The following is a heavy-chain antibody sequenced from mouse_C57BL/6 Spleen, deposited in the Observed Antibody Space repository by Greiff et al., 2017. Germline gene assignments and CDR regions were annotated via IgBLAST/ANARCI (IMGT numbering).Heavy chain of an antibody. V-gene: IGHV1-55*01. CDR2: IYPGRGST. CDR3: ARERGTTAGDY. D-gene: IGHD1-2*01. Sequence: VQLQQPGAELVKPGASVKMSCKASGYTFTSYWITWVKQRPGQGLEWIGDIYPGRGSTNYNEKFKSKATLTVDTSSSTAYMQLSSLTSEDSAVYYCARERGTTAGDYWGQGTSVTVSS. CDR1: GYTFTSYW. J-gene: IGHJ4*01.